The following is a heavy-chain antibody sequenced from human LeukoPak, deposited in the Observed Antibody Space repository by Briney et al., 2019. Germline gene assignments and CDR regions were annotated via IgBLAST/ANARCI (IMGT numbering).Heavy chain of an antibody. CDR2: IRSKAYGGTT. Sequence: GGSLRLSCTASGFTFGDYAMSWFRQAPGKGLEWVGLIRSKAYGGTTEYAASVKGRFTISRDDSKSIAYLQMNSLKTEDTAVYYCTREGVLLWFGESLWGQGTLVTVSS. CDR3: TREGVLLWFGESL. D-gene: IGHD3-10*01. V-gene: IGHV3-49*03. CDR1: GFTFGDYA. J-gene: IGHJ4*02.